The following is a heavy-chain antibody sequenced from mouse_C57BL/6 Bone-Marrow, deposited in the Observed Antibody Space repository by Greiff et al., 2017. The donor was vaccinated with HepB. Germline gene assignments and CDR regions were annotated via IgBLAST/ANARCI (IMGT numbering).Heavy chain of an antibody. CDR1: GFTFSDYY. Sequence: VQLKESEGGLVQPGSSMKLSCTASGFTFSDYYMAWVRQVPEKGLEWVANINYDGSSTYYLDSLKSRFIISRDNAKNILYLQMSSLKSEDTATYYCARYYPLPYFDYWGQGTTLTVSS. V-gene: IGHV5-16*01. D-gene: IGHD1-1*01. CDR2: INYDGSST. CDR3: ARYYPLPYFDY. J-gene: IGHJ2*01.